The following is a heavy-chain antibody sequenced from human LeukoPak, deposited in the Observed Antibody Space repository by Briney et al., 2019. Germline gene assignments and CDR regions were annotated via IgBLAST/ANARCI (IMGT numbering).Heavy chain of an antibody. Sequence: GGSLTLSCAASGFTFSSYAMSWVRQAPGKGLEWVSAISGSGGSTYYADSVKGRFTISRDNSKNTLYLQMNSLRAEDTAVYYCAKGRGDYYDSSGYSGGAFDIWGQGTMVTVSS. V-gene: IGHV3-23*01. CDR3: AKGRGDYYDSSGYSGGAFDI. CDR2: ISGSGGST. J-gene: IGHJ3*02. D-gene: IGHD3-22*01. CDR1: GFTFSSYA.